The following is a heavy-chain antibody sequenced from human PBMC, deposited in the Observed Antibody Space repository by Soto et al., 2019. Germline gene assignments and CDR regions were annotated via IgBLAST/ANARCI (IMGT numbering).Heavy chain of an antibody. Sequence: SCAASGFTVSSYAMHWVRQAPGKGLEWVAVISYDGSNKYYADSVKGRFTISRDNSKNTLYLQMNSLRAEDTAVYYCARDPQELRNAFDIWGQGTMVTVSS. J-gene: IGHJ3*02. D-gene: IGHD1-26*01. CDR1: GFTVSSYA. CDR3: ARDPQELRNAFDI. CDR2: ISYDGSNK. V-gene: IGHV3-30-3*01.